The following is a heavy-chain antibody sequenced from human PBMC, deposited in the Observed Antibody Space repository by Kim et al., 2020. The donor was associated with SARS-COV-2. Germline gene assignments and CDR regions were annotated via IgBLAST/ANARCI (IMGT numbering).Heavy chain of an antibody. Sequence: ASVKVSCKASGYTFTGYYMHWVRQAPGQGLEWMGWINPNSGGTNYAQKFQGRVTMTRDTSISTAYMELSRLRSDDTAVYYCARGRTIFGVVIFGDACHYWGQGTLVTVSS. CDR1: GYTFTGYY. CDR3: ARGRTIFGVVIFGDACHY. CDR2: INPNSGGT. D-gene: IGHD3-3*01. V-gene: IGHV1-2*02. J-gene: IGHJ4*02.